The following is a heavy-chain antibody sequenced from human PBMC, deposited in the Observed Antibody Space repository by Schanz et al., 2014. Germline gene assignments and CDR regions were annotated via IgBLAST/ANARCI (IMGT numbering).Heavy chain of an antibody. Sequence: EVQLVESGGGLIQPGGSLRLSCAVSGFTVNTNYMSWVRQAPGKGLEWISSMYINSGSTQYADSVKGRFIISRDSTKKTLVLQMNSLRAEDAAVDFCARDGGRDGYNLAFDVWGQGTLVTVSS. J-gene: IGHJ3*01. V-gene: IGHV3-53*01. CDR1: GFTVNTNY. CDR3: ARDGGRDGYNLAFDV. CDR2: MYINSGST. D-gene: IGHD5-12*01.